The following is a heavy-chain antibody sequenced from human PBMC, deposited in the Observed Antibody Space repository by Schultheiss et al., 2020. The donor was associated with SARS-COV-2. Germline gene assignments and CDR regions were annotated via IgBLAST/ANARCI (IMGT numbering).Heavy chain of an antibody. CDR2: ISSGGSYI. Sequence: GGSLRLSCAASGFTFSDYYMSWIRQAPGKGLEWVSYISSGGSYIYYADSVKGRFTISRDNAKNSLYLQMNSLRAEDTAVYYCASGVWQLEFFSYYYGMDVWGQGTTVTVSS. J-gene: IGHJ6*02. V-gene: IGHV3-11*04. D-gene: IGHD6-6*01. CDR1: GFTFSDYY. CDR3: ASGVWQLEFFSYYYGMDV.